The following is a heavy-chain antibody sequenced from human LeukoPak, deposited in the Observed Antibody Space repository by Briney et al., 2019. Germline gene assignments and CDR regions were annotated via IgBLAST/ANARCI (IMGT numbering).Heavy chain of an antibody. CDR2: IYYSGST. CDR1: GGSISSYY. Sequence: SETLSLTCTVSGGSISSYYWSWIRQPPGKGLEWIGYIYYSGSTNYNPSLKSRVTISLDTSKNQFSLKLSSVTAADTAVYYCARMGDYGGNTDAFDIWGQGTMVTVSS. D-gene: IGHD4-23*01. V-gene: IGHV4-59*01. CDR3: ARMGDYGGNTDAFDI. J-gene: IGHJ3*02.